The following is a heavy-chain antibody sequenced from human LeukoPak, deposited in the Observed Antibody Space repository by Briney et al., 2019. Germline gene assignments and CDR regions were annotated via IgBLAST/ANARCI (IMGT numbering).Heavy chain of an antibody. CDR3: VRDIELST. Sequence: GRSLRLSCAASGFTFSDSAMTWVRQAPGKGLEWVSLINFSGGNTYYADSVKGRFTISRDNSKDTLYLQMNSLRAEDTAIYYCVRDIELSTWGLGTMVTVSS. CDR1: GFTFSDSA. D-gene: IGHD3-16*02. J-gene: IGHJ3*01. V-gene: IGHV3-23*01. CDR2: INFSGGNT.